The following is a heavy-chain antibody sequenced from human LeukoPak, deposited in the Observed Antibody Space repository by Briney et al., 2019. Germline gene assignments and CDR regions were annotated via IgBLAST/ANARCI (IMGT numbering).Heavy chain of an antibody. CDR3: ARHYGP. J-gene: IGHJ4*02. V-gene: IGHV3-7*01. CDR2: IKQDGSET. Sequence: GGSLRLSCAGSGFTFSSYWMSWVRQAPGKGLEWVANIKQDGSETYYVDSVKGRFTISRDNAKKSLYLQMNSLRAEDTAVYYCARHYGPWGQGTLVTVSS. CDR1: GFTFSSYW. D-gene: IGHD3-16*01.